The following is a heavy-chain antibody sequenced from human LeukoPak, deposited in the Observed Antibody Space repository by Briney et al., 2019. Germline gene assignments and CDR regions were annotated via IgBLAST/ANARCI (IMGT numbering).Heavy chain of an antibody. V-gene: IGHV3-30-3*01. CDR2: ISYDGSNK. Sequence: QPGGSLRLSCAASGFTFSSYAMHWVRQAPGKGLEWVAVISYDGSNKYYADSVKGRFTISRDNSKNTLYLQMNSLRAEDTAVYYCANGGWRDPKDYWGQGTLVTVSS. J-gene: IGHJ4*02. D-gene: IGHD5-24*01. CDR1: GFTFSSYA. CDR3: ANGGWRDPKDY.